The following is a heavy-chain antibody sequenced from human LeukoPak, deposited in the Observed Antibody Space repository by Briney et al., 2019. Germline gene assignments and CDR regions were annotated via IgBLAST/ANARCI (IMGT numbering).Heavy chain of an antibody. Sequence: PGGSLRLSCAASGFTFSSYAMSWVRQAPGKGLEWVSAISGSGGSTYYADSVKGRFTISRDNSKNTLYLQMNSLRAEDTAVYYCAKGTEQLVRFPYDFDYWGQGTLVTVSS. D-gene: IGHD6-13*01. CDR3: AKGTEQLVRFPYDFDY. CDR2: ISGSGGST. CDR1: GFTFSSYA. J-gene: IGHJ4*02. V-gene: IGHV3-23*01.